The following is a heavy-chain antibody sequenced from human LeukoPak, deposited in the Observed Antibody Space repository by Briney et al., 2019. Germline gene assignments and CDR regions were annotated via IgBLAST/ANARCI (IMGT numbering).Heavy chain of an antibody. Sequence: ASVKVSCKASGYTFTSYATHWVRQAPGQRLEWMGWINAGNGNTKYSQKFQGRVTITRDTSTSTVYVELSSLRSEDTAVYYCARRGIAVAGPDYWGQGTLVTVSS. D-gene: IGHD6-19*01. V-gene: IGHV1-3*01. CDR1: GYTFTSYA. J-gene: IGHJ4*02. CDR3: ARRGIAVAGPDY. CDR2: INAGNGNT.